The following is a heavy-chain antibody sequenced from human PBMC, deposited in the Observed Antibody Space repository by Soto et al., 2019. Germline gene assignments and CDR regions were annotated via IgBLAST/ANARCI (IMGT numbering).Heavy chain of an antibody. D-gene: IGHD6-6*01. CDR1: GYRFSSHW. Sequence: PXDSLRVSWKCSGYRFSSHWIGLVLQMPGKGLEWMGIIYPGDSNIRYSPSFEGQIDMSADRSINTAYLRLSSLKASDTATYYCARNIDEYSSASGFDYWGQGTLVTVSS. CDR3: ARNIDEYSSASGFDY. J-gene: IGHJ4*02. CDR2: IYPGDSNI. V-gene: IGHV5-51*01.